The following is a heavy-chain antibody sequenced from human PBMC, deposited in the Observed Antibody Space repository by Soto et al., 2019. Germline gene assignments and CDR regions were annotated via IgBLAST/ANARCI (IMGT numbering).Heavy chain of an antibody. J-gene: IGHJ6*02. Sequence: GASVKVSCKASGYTFTSYGISWVRQAPGQGLEWMGWISAHNGNTNYAQKLQGRVTMTTDTSTSTAYMELRSLRSDDTAVYYCARGGYSSGLTHDYYYGMDVWGQGTTVTVS. D-gene: IGHD6-19*01. CDR2: ISAHNGNT. CDR3: ARGGYSSGLTHDYYYGMDV. V-gene: IGHV1-18*01. CDR1: GYTFTSYG.